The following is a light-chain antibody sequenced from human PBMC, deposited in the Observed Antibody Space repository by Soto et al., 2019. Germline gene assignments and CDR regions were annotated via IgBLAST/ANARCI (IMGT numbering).Light chain of an antibody. Sequence: DIQMSQSPSSLSASIGDRITITCRASQSISTYLNWYQQKPGKAPRLLIYGSSTLQNGVPSRFSGSGSATDYPLTINRLPPEDFATYYCQQSFITPPLTFGGGTTVEMK. CDR3: QQSFITPPLT. CDR2: GSS. J-gene: IGKJ4*01. V-gene: IGKV1-39*01. CDR1: QSISTY.